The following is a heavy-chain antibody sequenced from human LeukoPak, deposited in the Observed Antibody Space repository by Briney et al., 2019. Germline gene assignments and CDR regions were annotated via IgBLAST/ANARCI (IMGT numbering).Heavy chain of an antibody. D-gene: IGHD6-19*01. CDR1: GGSISSSSYY. J-gene: IGHJ4*02. CDR3: ARDRVESSGWYGIDDY. CDR2: IYYSGST. Sequence: SETLSLTCTVSGGSISSSSYYWGWIRQPPGKGLEWIGSIYYSGSTYYNPSLKSRVTISVDTSKNQFSLKLSSVTAADTAVYYCARDRVESSGWYGIDDYWGQGTLVTVSS. V-gene: IGHV4-39*07.